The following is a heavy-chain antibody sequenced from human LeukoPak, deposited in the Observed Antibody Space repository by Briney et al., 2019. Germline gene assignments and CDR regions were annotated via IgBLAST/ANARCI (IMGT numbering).Heavy chain of an antibody. V-gene: IGHV1-2*02. Sequence: ASVKVSFKASGYTFTGYYIHWVRQAPGQGLEWMGWISPNSGGTNYAQKFQGRVTMTSDTSINAAYMELRRLRSDDTAVYYCARESSGGYPDYWGQGTLVTVSA. CDR1: GYTFTGYY. D-gene: IGHD1-26*01. J-gene: IGHJ4*02. CDR3: ARESSGGYPDY. CDR2: ISPNSGGT.